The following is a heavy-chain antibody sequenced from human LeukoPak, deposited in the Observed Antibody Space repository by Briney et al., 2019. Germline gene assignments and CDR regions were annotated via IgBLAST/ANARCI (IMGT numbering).Heavy chain of an antibody. Sequence: GASVKVSCKASGGTFSSYAISWVRQAPGQGLEWMGGIIPIFGTANYAQKFQGRVTITADESTSTAYMELSSLRSEDTAVYYCARDRRGAARPHYFDYWGQGTLVTVSP. J-gene: IGHJ4*02. CDR1: GGTFSSYA. CDR2: IIPIFGTA. CDR3: ARDRRGAARPHYFDY. V-gene: IGHV1-69*01. D-gene: IGHD6-6*01.